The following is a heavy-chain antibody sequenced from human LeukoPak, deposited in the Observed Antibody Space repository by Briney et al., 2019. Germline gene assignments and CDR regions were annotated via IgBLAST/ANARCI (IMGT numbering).Heavy chain of an antibody. CDR2: IIPIFGTA. V-gene: IGHV1-69*05. CDR1: GGTFSSYA. D-gene: IGHD6-13*01. Sequence: ASVKVSCKASGGTFSSYAISWVRQAPGQGLEWMGGIIPIFGTANYAQKFQGRVTMTRDTSTSTVYMELSSLRSEDTAVYYCARETYPPAAALGDWGQGTLVTVSS. J-gene: IGHJ4*02. CDR3: ARETYPPAAALGD.